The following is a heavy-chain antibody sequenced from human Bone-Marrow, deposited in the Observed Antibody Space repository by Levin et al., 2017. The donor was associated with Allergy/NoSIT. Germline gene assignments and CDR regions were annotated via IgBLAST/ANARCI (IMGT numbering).Heavy chain of an antibody. CDR3: ARDLRSVAASG. Sequence: GGSLRLACGASGFTFNTYAMTWVRQVAGKGLEWVSYIDSTTSYKFYAESVKGRFTISRDNAKNSLYLQMNNLRAEDTGVYFCARDLRSVAASGWGQGTLVTVSS. D-gene: IGHD3-16*01. CDR2: IDSTTSYK. V-gene: IGHV3-21*06. CDR1: GFTFNTYA. J-gene: IGHJ4*02.